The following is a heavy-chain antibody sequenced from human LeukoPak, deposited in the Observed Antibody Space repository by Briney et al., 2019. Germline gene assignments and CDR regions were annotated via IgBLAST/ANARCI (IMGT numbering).Heavy chain of an antibody. J-gene: IGHJ6*04. D-gene: IGHD2-2*01. V-gene: IGHV1-18*01. Sequence: ASVKVSCKASGYTFTSYGISWVRQAPGQGLEWMGWISAYNGNTNYAQKLQGRVTMTTDTSTSTAYMELRSLRSDDTAVYYCARESVVVPAATFLDVWGKGTTVTVSS. CDR3: ARESVVVPAATFLDV. CDR1: GYTFTSYG. CDR2: ISAYNGNT.